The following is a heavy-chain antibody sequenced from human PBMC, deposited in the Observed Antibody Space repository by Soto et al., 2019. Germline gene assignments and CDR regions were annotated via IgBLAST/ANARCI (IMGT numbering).Heavy chain of an antibody. J-gene: IGHJ1*01. Sequence: PSETLSLTCTVSGGSISSGGYYWSWIRQHPGKGLEWIGYIYYSGSTYYNPSLKSRVTIPVDTSKNQFSLKLSSVTAADTAVCYCARSAYYYDSSGYYYVYFQHWGQGTLVTVSS. CDR2: IYYSGST. CDR3: ARSAYYYDSSGYYYVYFQH. CDR1: GGSISSGGYY. V-gene: IGHV4-31*03. D-gene: IGHD3-22*01.